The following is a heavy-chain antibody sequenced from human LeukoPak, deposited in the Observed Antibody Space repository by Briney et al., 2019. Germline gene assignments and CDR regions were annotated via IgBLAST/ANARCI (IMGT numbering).Heavy chain of an antibody. J-gene: IGHJ4*02. CDR2: IYPGDSDT. CDR1: GYSFTSYW. D-gene: IGHD2-15*01. CDR3: ARHPEGYCSGGSCYIDY. V-gene: IGHV5-51*01. Sequence: GESLKISCKGSGYSFTSYWIGWVRQMPGKGLEWMGIIYPGDSDTRYSPSFQGQVTISADKSISAAYLQWSSLKASDTAMYYCARHPEGYCSGGSCYIDYWGQGTLVTVSS.